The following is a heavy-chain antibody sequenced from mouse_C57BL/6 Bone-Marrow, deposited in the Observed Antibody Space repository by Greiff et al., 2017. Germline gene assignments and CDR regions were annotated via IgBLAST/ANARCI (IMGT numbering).Heavy chain of an antibody. Sequence: VQLQQPGAELVKPGASVKLSCKASGYTFTSYWMHWVKQRPGRGLEWIGMIDPTSGGTKYTEKFKSKDTLTVDKPSSTAYMQLSSLTSEDSAVYYCAGYDPLDYWGQGTTLTVSS. V-gene: IGHV1-72*01. CDR3: AGYDPLDY. CDR2: IDPTSGGT. D-gene: IGHD2-12*01. CDR1: GYTFTSYW. J-gene: IGHJ2*01.